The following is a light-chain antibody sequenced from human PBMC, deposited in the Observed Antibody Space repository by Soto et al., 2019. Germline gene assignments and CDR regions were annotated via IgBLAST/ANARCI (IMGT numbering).Light chain of an antibody. CDR1: QSVLYSSNNKNY. CDR3: QQYYSTPT. J-gene: IGKJ1*01. CDR2: WAS. Sequence: DIVMTQSPDSLAVSLGERATINCKSSQSVLYSSNNKNYLAWYQQKPGQPPKLLIYWASTRESGVPDRFSGSGSGTDFTLTISSLQAEDVAVYYCQQYYSTPTFGQGTKGGYQ. V-gene: IGKV4-1*01.